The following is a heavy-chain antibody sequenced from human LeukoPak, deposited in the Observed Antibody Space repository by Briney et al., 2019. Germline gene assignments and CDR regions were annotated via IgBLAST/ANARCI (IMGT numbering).Heavy chain of an antibody. Sequence: ASVKVSCKASGGTFSSYAISWVRQAPGQGLEWMGVINTRAGDTSRAQVLQGRLTLTRDTSTSTVYMELSSLKYEDTAVYYCARDRSTSRFFDLWGRGTLVTVSS. CDR1: GGTFSSYA. J-gene: IGHJ2*01. V-gene: IGHV1-46*04. CDR2: INTRAGDT. D-gene: IGHD2-2*01. CDR3: ARDRSTSRFFDL.